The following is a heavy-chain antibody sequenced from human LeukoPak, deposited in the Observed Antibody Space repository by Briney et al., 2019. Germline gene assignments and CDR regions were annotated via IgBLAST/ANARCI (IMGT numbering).Heavy chain of an antibody. V-gene: IGHV3-7*01. CDR2: IKQDGSEK. D-gene: IGHD4-17*01. CDR1: GFTFSSYW. J-gene: IGHJ4*02. Sequence: GGSMRLAWAAAGFTFSSYWMSWVRQAPGKWLEWVANIKQDGSEKYYVDSVKGRFTISRDNAKNSLYLQMNSLRAEDTAVYYCARDEDYGDYVGYWGQGTLVTVSS. CDR3: ARDEDYGDYVGY.